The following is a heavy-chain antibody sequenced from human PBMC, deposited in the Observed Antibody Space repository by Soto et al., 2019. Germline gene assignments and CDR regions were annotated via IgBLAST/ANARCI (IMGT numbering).Heavy chain of an antibody. V-gene: IGHV4-30-2*01. Sequence: PPETLSLTCAVSGGSISSGGYSWSWIRQPPGKGLEWIGYIYHSGSTYYNPSLKSRVTISVDRSKNQFSLKLSSVTAADTAVYYCARDLDYNWFDPWGQGTLVTVSS. CDR2: IYHSGST. CDR3: ARDLDYNWFDP. D-gene: IGHD3-3*01. CDR1: GGSISSGGYS. J-gene: IGHJ5*02.